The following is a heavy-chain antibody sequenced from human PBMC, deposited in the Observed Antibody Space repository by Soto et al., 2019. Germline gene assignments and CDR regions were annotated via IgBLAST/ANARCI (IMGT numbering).Heavy chain of an antibody. CDR3: AKDPPLLRYCSSTSCPAQGVY. CDR2: ISGSGGST. V-gene: IGHV3-23*01. J-gene: IGHJ4*02. D-gene: IGHD2-2*01. Sequence: EVQLLESGGGLVQPGGSLRLSCAASGFTFSSYAMSWVRQAPGKGLEWVSAISGSGGSTYYADSVKGRFTISRDNSKNTLYLQMNSLRAEDTAVYYCAKDPPLLRYCSSTSCPAQGVYWGQGTLVTVSS. CDR1: GFTFSSYA.